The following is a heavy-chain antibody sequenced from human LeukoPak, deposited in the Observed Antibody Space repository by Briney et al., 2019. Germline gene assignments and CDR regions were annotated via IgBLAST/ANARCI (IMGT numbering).Heavy chain of an antibody. CDR1: GYTFTTYG. D-gene: IGHD3-22*01. CDR3: AREPVPRSSGLQY. V-gene: IGHV1-69*05. Sequence: GASVKVSCKASGYTFTTYGFSWVRQAPEQGLEWMGRIIPIFGTADYAQKFQGRVTMTTDESTNTAYMELSSLRSEDTAVYYCAREPVPRSSGLQYWGQGTLVTVSS. J-gene: IGHJ4*02. CDR2: IIPIFGTA.